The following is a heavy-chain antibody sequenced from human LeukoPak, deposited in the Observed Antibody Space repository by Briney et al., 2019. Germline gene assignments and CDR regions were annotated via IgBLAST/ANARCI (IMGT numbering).Heavy chain of an antibody. V-gene: IGHV4-61*01. CDR1: GDSVSSGPYH. Sequence: PSETLSLTCNVSGDSVSSGPYHWSWIRQPPGKGLEWIGYIYYTGSTNYNPSLKSRVTISVDTSKHQFSLKLNSVTAADTAVYYCARDRGVYNWNDWDAFDIWGQGTVVTVSS. J-gene: IGHJ3*02. CDR3: ARDRGVYNWNDWDAFDI. D-gene: IGHD1-20*01. CDR2: IYYTGST.